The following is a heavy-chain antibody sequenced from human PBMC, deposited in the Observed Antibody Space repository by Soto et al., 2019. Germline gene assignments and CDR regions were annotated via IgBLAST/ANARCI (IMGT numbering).Heavy chain of an antibody. J-gene: IGHJ4*02. CDR2: ISGSGGST. V-gene: IGHV3-23*01. CDR3: AKDGGKTTKKIVVNQV. CDR1: GFTFSSYA. D-gene: IGHD3-22*01. Sequence: GGSLRLSCAASGFTFSSYAMSWVRQAPGKGLEWVSAISGSGGSTYYADSVKGRFTISRDNPKNTLYLQMNSLRAEDTAVYYCAKDGGKTTKKIVVNQVWGQGTLVTVSS.